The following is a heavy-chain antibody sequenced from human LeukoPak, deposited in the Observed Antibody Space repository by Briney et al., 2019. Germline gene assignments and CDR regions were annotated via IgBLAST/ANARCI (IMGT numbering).Heavy chain of an antibody. D-gene: IGHD3-3*01. CDR2: IYTSGST. Sequence: SETLSLTCTVSGGSISSYYWSWIRQPPGKGLEWIGYIYTSGSTNYNPSLKSRVTISVDTSKNQFSLKLSSVTAADTAVYYCARRNYDFWSGSGFDPWGQGTLVTVSS. J-gene: IGHJ5*02. CDR3: ARRNYDFWSGSGFDP. CDR1: GGSISSYY. V-gene: IGHV4-4*09.